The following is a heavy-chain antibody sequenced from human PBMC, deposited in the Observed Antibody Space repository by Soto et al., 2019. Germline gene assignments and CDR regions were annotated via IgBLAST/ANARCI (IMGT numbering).Heavy chain of an antibody. CDR1: GTSIRHFY. CDR2: IYITGTT. CDR3: VRDRADFSSTYYHYFSV. D-gene: IGHD2-2*01. J-gene: IGHJ2*01. Sequence: SETLSLTCKVSGTSIRHFYWTWIRQTAGKGLEWIGRIYITGTTSLNPSPKSRVTMSMDASKNEFSLNLTSVTAADTAVYYCVRDRADFSSTYYHYFSVWGRGIQVTVSS. V-gene: IGHV4-4*07.